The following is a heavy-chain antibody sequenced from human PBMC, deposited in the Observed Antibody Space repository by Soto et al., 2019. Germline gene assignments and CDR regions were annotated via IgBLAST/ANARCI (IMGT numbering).Heavy chain of an antibody. Sequence: QVQVVQSGPEVAKPGSSVKVSCKTSGYSFTHYGISWVGQAPGQGLEWVGGFRATIGKAFYGKNFQGRVTLTSDTSTDTVYLELRSLRSDDTAAYYCARAEYCTDSSCARHYYFHSGMDVWGQGTTVTVS. CDR3: ARAEYCTDSSCARHYYFHSGMDV. CDR1: GYSFTHYG. D-gene: IGHD2-8*02. J-gene: IGHJ6*02. V-gene: IGHV1-18*04. CDR2: FRATIGKA.